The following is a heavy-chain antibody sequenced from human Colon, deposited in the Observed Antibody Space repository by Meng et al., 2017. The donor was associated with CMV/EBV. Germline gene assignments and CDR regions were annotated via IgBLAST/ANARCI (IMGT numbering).Heavy chain of an antibody. CDR2: ISTSGRDI. D-gene: IGHD5-18*01. CDR3: VRHLEAGRNGYSEPF. V-gene: IGHV3-11*04. CDR1: GFSFSDHA. J-gene: IGHJ1*01. Sequence: GESLKISCAASGFSFSDHAMGWVRQAPGKGLEWVSSISTSGRDIYYADSVKGRFTLSRDNAKNSLYLQMDSLRAEDTAVYYCVRHLEAGRNGYSEPFWGQGTLVTVSS.